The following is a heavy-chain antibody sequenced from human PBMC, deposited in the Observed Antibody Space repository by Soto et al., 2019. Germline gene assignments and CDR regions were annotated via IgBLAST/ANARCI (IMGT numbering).Heavy chain of an antibody. CDR3: ARDSAEVDYVDYGWFGP. V-gene: IGHV3-30-3*01. Sequence: QVQLVESGGGVVQPGRSLRLSCAASGFTFSSYAMHWVRQAPGKGLEWVAVISYDGSNKYYADSVKGRFTISRDNSKNTLYLQMNRLRAEDTAVYYCARDSAEVDYVDYGWFGPWGQGTLVTVSS. D-gene: IGHD4-17*01. CDR1: GFTFSSYA. J-gene: IGHJ5*02. CDR2: ISYDGSNK.